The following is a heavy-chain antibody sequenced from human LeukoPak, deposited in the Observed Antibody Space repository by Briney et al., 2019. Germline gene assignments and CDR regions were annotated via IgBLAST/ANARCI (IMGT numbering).Heavy chain of an antibody. Sequence: PGGSLRLSCAASGFTFSDYYMSWIRQAPGKGLEWISYISSTSSYTNYADSEKGRFTISRDNAKNSLYLQMNSLRAEDTAVYYCARVRQYYDILTGYYSDYWGQGTLVTVSS. CDR3: ARVRQYYDILTGYYSDY. CDR2: ISSTSSYT. CDR1: GFTFSDYY. J-gene: IGHJ4*02. V-gene: IGHV3-11*06. D-gene: IGHD3-9*01.